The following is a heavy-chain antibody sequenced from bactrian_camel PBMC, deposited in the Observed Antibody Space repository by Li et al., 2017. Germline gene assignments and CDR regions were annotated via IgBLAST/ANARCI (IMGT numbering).Heavy chain of an antibody. V-gene: IGHV3S53*01. D-gene: IGHD2*01. CDR2: IAINGGT. Sequence: VQLVESGGGSVQVGGSLRLSCAASGNTYTSSCMAWFRQVPGKERERVAYIAINGGTDYTHSVAGRFTISKDNAKNTLYLQMDSLKPEDTAMYYCAADQWAFGLGNAYRYWGKGTQVTVS. CDR1: GNTYTSSC. CDR3: AADQWAFGLGNAYRY. J-gene: IGHJ4*01.